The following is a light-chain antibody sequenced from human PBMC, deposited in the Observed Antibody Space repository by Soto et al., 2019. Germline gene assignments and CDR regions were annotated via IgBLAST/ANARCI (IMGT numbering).Light chain of an antibody. CDR2: GAS. J-gene: IGKJ5*01. Sequence: ETVMTQSPATVSVSPGERVTLSCRASQSVNSDLAWYQHKPGQAPRLLVYGASTRATDIPARFSGSGSGTEFTLTISRLQSEDFAVYYCQKYKDWPPLTVGQGTRLEIK. V-gene: IGKV3-15*01. CDR1: QSVNSD. CDR3: QKYKDWPPLT.